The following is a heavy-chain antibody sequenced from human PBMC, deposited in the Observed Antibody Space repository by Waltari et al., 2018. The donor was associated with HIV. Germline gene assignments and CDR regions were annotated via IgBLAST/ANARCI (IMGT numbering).Heavy chain of an antibody. D-gene: IGHD3-10*01. CDR3: ARTQYYYGSGSYYNEHYYYGMDV. J-gene: IGHJ6*02. Sequence: QVQLVQSGAEVKKPGASVKVSCKASGYTFTSYAMHWVRQAPGQRLEWMGWINAGNGNTKDSQKFQGRVTITRDTSASTAYMELSSLRSEDTAVYYCARTQYYYGSGSYYNEHYYYGMDVWGQGTTVTVSS. CDR1: GYTFTSYA. CDR2: INAGNGNT. V-gene: IGHV1-3*01.